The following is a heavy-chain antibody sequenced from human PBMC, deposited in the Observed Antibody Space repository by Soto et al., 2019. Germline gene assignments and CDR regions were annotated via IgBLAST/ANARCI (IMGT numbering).Heavy chain of an antibody. CDR2: IVVGGGNT. V-gene: IGHV1-58*02. CDR3: AADPFSGSYYGMDV. Sequence: QMQLVQSGPEVKKPGTSVKVSCKASGFTFTSSAMQWVRQARGQRLEWIGWIVVGGGNTNYAQTFQERVTTTRDMSTSTAYMELSSPRSADTAVYYCAADPFSGSYYGMDVWGQGTTVTVPS. CDR1: GFTFTSSA. D-gene: IGHD3-10*01. J-gene: IGHJ6*02.